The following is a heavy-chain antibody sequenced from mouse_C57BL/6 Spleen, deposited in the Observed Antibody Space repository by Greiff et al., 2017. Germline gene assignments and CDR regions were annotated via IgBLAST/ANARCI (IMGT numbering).Heavy chain of an antibody. V-gene: IGHV1-5*01. CDR1: GYTFTSYW. Sequence: VQLQQSGTVLARPGASVKMSCKTSGYTFTSYWLHWVKQRPGQGLEWIGAIYPGNSDTSYNQKFKGKAKLTAVTSASTAYMELSSLTNEDSAVYYCTRSRGSSLYAMDYWGQGTSVTVSS. D-gene: IGHD6-1*01. CDR2: IYPGNSDT. J-gene: IGHJ4*01. CDR3: TRSRGSSLYAMDY.